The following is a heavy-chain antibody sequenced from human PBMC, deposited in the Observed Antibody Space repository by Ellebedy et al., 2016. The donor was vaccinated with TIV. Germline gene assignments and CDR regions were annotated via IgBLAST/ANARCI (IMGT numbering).Heavy chain of an antibody. D-gene: IGHD3-22*01. CDR2: ISAGGDST. CDR3: VKLDSSGYYYGRLDY. Sequence: GGSLRLSCAGSGFTFYSHVMCWVRQTPGKGLEWVSVISAGGDSTEYGDSVKGRFTISRDNSKNTLYLQMNSLRVEDTAVYYCVKLDSSGYYYGRLDYWGQGTLVTVSS. V-gene: IGHV3-23*01. J-gene: IGHJ4*02. CDR1: GFTFYSHV.